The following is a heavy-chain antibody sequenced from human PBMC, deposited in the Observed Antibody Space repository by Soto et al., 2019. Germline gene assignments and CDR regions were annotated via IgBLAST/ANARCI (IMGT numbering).Heavy chain of an antibody. CDR1: GGTFSSYA. D-gene: IGHD3-9*01. CDR2: IIPIFGTA. V-gene: IGHV1-69*13. Sequence: SVKVSCKASGGTFSSYAISWVRQAPGQGLEWMGGIIPIFGTANYAQKFQGRVTITVDESTSTAHMELSSLRSEDTAVYYCARGALVLRYFDWSHGFDPWGQGTLVTVSS. CDR3: ARGALVLRYFDWSHGFDP. J-gene: IGHJ5*02.